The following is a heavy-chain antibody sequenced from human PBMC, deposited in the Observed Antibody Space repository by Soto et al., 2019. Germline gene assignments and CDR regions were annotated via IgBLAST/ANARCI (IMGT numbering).Heavy chain of an antibody. V-gene: IGHV3-11*01. D-gene: IGHD6-19*01. Sequence: PGESXRLSCSSSGLTFIDYYMIWIRHAPGKGLEWVSYISSSGSTIYYADSVKGRFTISRDNAKNSLYLQMNSLRAEDTAVYYCAREIRAPMAKYRSGVGDAFDISGQGTMV. CDR3: AREIRAPMAKYRSGVGDAFDI. J-gene: IGHJ3*02. CDR1: GLTFIDYY. CDR2: ISSSGSTI.